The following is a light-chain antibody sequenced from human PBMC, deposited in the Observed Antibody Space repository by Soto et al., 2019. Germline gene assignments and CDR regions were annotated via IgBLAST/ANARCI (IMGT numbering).Light chain of an antibody. J-gene: IGKJ1*01. CDR3: QQLNGYLRT. CDR1: QGTSSY. CDR2: AAS. Sequence: DIQLTQSPSFLSASVGDRVTITCRASQGTSSYLAWYQQKPGKAPKLLIYAASTLQSGVPSRFSGSGSGTEFTPTISSLQPEDFATYYCQQLNGYLRTFGQGTKVEIK. V-gene: IGKV1-9*01.